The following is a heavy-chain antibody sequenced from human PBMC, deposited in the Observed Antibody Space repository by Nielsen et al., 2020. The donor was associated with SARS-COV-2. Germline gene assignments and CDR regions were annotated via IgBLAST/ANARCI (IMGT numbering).Heavy chain of an antibody. Sequence: ASVKVPCKASGYTFTAYAIHWVRQDPGQRLEWMGWINSDSGNTKYSQKFRGRVTITRDTSASTAYMELSGLSSEDTAVYYCARSRGCSATSCFFDYWGQGALVTVSS. J-gene: IGHJ4*02. CDR1: GYTFTAYA. CDR2: INSDSGNT. D-gene: IGHD2-2*01. V-gene: IGHV1-3*04. CDR3: ARSRGCSATSCFFDY.